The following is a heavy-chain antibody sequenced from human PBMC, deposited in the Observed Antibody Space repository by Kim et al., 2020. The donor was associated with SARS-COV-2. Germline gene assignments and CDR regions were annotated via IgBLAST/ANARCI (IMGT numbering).Heavy chain of an antibody. CDR3: ARNHDGTYCGGDCFIFDY. D-gene: IGHD2-21*01. Sequence: SETLSLTCTVSGGSISSGDYYWSWIRQPQGKGLEWIGYIYYSGSTYYNPSLKSRVTISVDTSKNQFSLKLSSVTAADTAVYYCARNHDGTYCGGDCFIFDYWGQGTLVTVSS. CDR2: IYYSGST. J-gene: IGHJ4*02. V-gene: IGHV4-30-4*01. CDR1: GGSISSGDYY.